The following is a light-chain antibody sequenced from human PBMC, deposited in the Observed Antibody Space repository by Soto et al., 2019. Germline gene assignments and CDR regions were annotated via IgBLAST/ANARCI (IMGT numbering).Light chain of an antibody. CDR1: KLVDKY. V-gene: IGLV3-1*01. J-gene: IGLJ2*01. CDR3: QAWDSSTAV. CDR2: QDS. Sequence: SYELTQPPSVSVSPGQTASITCSGDKLVDKYACWYQQKPGQSPVLVIYQDSKLPSGIPERFSGSNSGNTATLTISGTQAMDEADYYCQAWDSSTAVFGGGTKVTVL.